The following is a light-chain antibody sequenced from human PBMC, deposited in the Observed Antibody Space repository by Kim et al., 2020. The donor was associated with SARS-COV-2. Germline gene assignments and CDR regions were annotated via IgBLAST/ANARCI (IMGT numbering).Light chain of an antibody. CDR1: KLGDKY. Sequence: VATGQTAHLTCSGDKLGDKYACWYQQKPGQSPVLVIYQDSKRPSGIPERFSGSNSGNTATLTISGTQAMDEADYYCQAWDSSTAWVFGGGTKLTVL. V-gene: IGLV3-1*01. CDR3: QAWDSSTAWV. J-gene: IGLJ3*02. CDR2: QDS.